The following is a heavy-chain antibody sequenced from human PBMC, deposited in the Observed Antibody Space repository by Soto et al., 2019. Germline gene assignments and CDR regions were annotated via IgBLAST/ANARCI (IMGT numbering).Heavy chain of an antibody. D-gene: IGHD3-22*01. CDR1: GFTFSSYW. Sequence: PGGSLRLSCAASGFTFSSYWMSWVRQAPGKGLEWVANIKQDGSEKYYVDSVKGRFTISRDNAKNSLYLQMNSLRAEDTAVYYCARDKGIDYYDSSGYGDYWGQGTLVTVSS. CDR3: ARDKGIDYYDSSGYGDY. V-gene: IGHV3-7*03. CDR2: IKQDGSEK. J-gene: IGHJ4*02.